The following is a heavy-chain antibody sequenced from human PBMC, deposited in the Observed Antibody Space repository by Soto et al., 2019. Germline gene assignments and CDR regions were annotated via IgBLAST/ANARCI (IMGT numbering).Heavy chain of an antibody. V-gene: IGHV3-23*01. Sequence: EVHLLESGGGLVHPGESLRLSCGASGFTFSTCVMTWVRQAPGKGLEWVSCITGSGTGTHYADSVKGRFTLSRDNSKNTMYLQMNNLRVEDTGVYYCAKGLINGRWYAEDWGQGTLVTVSS. D-gene: IGHD6-13*01. J-gene: IGHJ4*02. CDR3: AKGLINGRWYAED. CDR1: GFTFSTCV. CDR2: ITGSGTGT.